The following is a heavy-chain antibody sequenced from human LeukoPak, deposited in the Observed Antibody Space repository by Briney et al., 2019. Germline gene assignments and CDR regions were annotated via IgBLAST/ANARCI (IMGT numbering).Heavy chain of an antibody. CDR2: IYTSGST. J-gene: IGHJ5*02. V-gene: IGHV4-61*02. CDR3: ARHLSRAAASPRSFDP. D-gene: IGHD2-2*01. Sequence: PSQTLSLTCTVSGGSISSGSYYWSWIRQPAGKGLEWIGRIYTSGSTNYNPSLKSRVTISIDTSKNQFSLKLSSVTAADTAVYYCARHLSRAAASPRSFDPWGQGTLVTVSS. CDR1: GGSISSGSYY.